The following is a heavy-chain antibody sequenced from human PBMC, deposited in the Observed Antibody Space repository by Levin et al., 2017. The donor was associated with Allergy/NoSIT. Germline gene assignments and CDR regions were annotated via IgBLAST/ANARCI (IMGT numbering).Heavy chain of an antibody. CDR1: GGSISSGSYY. V-gene: IGHV4-61*02. Sequence: PSETLSLTCTVSGGSISSGSYYWSWIRQPAGTGLEWIGRIYTSGSTNYNPSLKSRVTISVDTSKNQFSLKLSSVTAADTAVYYCARRLPRYSMDVWGKGTTVTVSS. CDR2: IYTSGST. D-gene: IGHD3-9*01. CDR3: ARRLPRYSMDV. J-gene: IGHJ6*03.